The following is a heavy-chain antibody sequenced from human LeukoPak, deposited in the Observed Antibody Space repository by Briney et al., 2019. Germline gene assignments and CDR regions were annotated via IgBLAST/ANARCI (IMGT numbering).Heavy chain of an antibody. D-gene: IGHD4-17*01. Sequence: ASVKVSCKTSGYRFNAYGISWVRQAPGQGLEWMEWISGYNGNTNYGEKVQGRLTMTLDTSTTTAYMELSGLRSDDTAVYYCARVFDFGDNGDDAFDTWGRGTLVTVSS. CDR3: ARVFDFGDNGDDAFDT. CDR1: GYRFNAYG. V-gene: IGHV1-18*01. J-gene: IGHJ3*02. CDR2: ISGYNGNT.